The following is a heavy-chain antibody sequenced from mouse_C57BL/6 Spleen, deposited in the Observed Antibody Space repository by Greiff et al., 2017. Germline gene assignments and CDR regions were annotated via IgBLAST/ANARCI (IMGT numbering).Heavy chain of an antibody. V-gene: IGHV5-16*01. CDR3: ARGVYDGYANYNAMDY. CDR2: INYDGSST. Sequence: EVKLVESEGGLVQPGSSMQLSCTASGFTFSDYYMAWVRQVPEKGLEWVANINYDGSSTYYLDSLKSRFIISRDNAKNILYLQMRSLKSEDTATYYCARGVYDGYANYNAMDYWGQGTSVTVSS. D-gene: IGHD2-3*01. CDR1: GFTFSDYY. J-gene: IGHJ4*01.